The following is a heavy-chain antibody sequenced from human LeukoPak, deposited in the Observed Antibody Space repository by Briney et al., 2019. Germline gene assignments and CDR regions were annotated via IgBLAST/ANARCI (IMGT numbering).Heavy chain of an antibody. CDR1: GYTFTSYD. V-gene: IGHV1-8*01. CDR3: ARIRYFDWLRDRDWFDP. J-gene: IGHJ5*02. D-gene: IGHD3-9*01. Sequence: ASVKVSCKASGYTFTSYDINWVRQATGQGLEWMGWMNPNSGNTGYAQKFQGRVTMTRNTSISTAYMELSSLRSEDTAVYYCARIRYFDWLRDRDWFDPWGQGTLVTVSS. CDR2: MNPNSGNT.